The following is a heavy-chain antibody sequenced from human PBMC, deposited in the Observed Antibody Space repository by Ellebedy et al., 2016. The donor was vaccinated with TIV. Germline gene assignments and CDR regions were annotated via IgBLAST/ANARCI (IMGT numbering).Heavy chain of an antibody. Sequence: GGSLRLXXAASEFTFSDYYMSWIRQAPGKGLEWVSYISSSGSTIYYADSVKGRFTISRDNAKNSLYLQMNSLRAEDTAVYYCARAPEYSSGWYLDYWGQGTLVTVSS. CDR2: ISSSGSTI. V-gene: IGHV3-11*01. CDR1: EFTFSDYY. D-gene: IGHD6-19*01. J-gene: IGHJ4*02. CDR3: ARAPEYSSGWYLDY.